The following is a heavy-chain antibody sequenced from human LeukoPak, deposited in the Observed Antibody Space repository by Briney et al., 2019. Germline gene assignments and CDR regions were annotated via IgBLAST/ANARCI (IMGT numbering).Heavy chain of an antibody. V-gene: IGHV3-30-3*01. D-gene: IGHD5-18*01. Sequence: PGGSLRLSCAASRFTFSSYWMSWVRQAPGKGLEWVAVISYDGSNKYYADSVKGRFTISRDNSKNTLYLQMNSLRAEDTAVYYCARGRAMATSYCGMDVWGQGTTVTVSS. CDR1: RFTFSSYW. J-gene: IGHJ6*02. CDR3: ARGRAMATSYCGMDV. CDR2: ISYDGSNK.